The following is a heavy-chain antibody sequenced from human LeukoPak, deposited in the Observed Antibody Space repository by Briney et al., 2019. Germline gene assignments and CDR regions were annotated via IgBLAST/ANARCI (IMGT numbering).Heavy chain of an antibody. CDR3: ARAMAGLYYYYYYYMDV. V-gene: IGHV4-39*07. J-gene: IGHJ6*03. CDR1: GGSISSSSYY. D-gene: IGHD3-10*01. CDR2: IYYSGST. Sequence: SETLSLTCTVSGGSISSSSYYWGWIRQPPGKGLEWIGSIYYSGSTYYNPSLKSRVTISVDTSKNQFSLKLSSVTAADTAVYYCARAMAGLYYYYYYYMDVWGKGTTVTVSS.